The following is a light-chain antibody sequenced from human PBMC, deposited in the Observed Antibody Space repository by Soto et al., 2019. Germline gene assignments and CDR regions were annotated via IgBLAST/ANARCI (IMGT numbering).Light chain of an antibody. CDR2: RNN. CDR1: SSNIGSNY. J-gene: IGLJ3*02. V-gene: IGLV1-47*01. Sequence: QSVLTQPPSASGTPGQRVTISCSGSSSNIGSNYVYWYQQLPGTAPKLLIYRNNQRPSGVPDRFSGSKSGTSASLAISGLRSEGEADYYCAAWDDSLSGLNWVFGGGTKVTVL. CDR3: AAWDDSLSGLNWV.